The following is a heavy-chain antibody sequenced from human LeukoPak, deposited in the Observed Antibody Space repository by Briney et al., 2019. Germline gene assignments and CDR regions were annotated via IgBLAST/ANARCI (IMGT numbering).Heavy chain of an antibody. J-gene: IGHJ4*02. CDR3: ARDYSSGWFFDY. CDR2: IYYSGST. D-gene: IGHD6-19*01. CDR1: GGSFSGYY. Sequence: PSETLSLTCAVYGGSFSGYYWSWIRQPPGKGLEWIGYIYYSGSTNYNPSLKSRVTISVDTSKNQFSLKLSSVTAADTAVYYCARDYSSGWFFDYWGQGTLVTVSS. V-gene: IGHV4-59*01.